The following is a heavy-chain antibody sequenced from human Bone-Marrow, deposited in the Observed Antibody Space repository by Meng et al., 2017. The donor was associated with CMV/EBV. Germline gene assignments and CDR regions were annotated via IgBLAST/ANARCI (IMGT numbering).Heavy chain of an antibody. D-gene: IGHD2-21*01. Sequence: SVKVSCKASGGTFSSYAISWVRQAPGQGLEWMGGIIPILGIANYAQKFQGRVTITADKSTSTAYMELSSLRSEDTAVYYCARDRYWGGDWYHYYYGMDVWGQGTTVTVSS. CDR3: ARDRYWGGDWYHYYYGMDV. CDR1: GGTFSSYA. J-gene: IGHJ6*02. CDR2: IIPILGIA. V-gene: IGHV1-69*10.